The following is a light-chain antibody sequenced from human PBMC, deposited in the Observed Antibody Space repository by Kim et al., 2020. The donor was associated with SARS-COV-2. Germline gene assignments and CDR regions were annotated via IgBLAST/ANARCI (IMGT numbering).Light chain of an antibody. Sequence: SVKLTCTLSGGHSSYAIAWHQQQPEKGPRYLMKLNSDGSHSKGDGIPDRFSGSSSGAERYLTISSLQSEDEADYYCQTWGTGPWVFGGGTQLTVL. CDR2: LNSDGSH. V-gene: IGLV4-69*01. J-gene: IGLJ3*02. CDR3: QTWGTGPWV. CDR1: GGHSSYA.